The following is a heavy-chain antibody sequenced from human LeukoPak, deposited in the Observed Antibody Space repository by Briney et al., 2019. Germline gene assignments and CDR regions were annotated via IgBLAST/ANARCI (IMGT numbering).Heavy chain of an antibody. V-gene: IGHV1-2*02. D-gene: IGHD3-22*01. CDR2: INPNSGDT. CDR1: GYTFTGYY. J-gene: IGHJ3*02. Sequence: ASVKVSCKASGYTFTGYYMHWVRQAPGQGLEWMGWINPNSGDTNYAQKFQGRVTMTRDTSISTAYMELSRLRSDDTAVYYCARDPYDGDAFDIWGPGTLVTVSS. CDR3: ARDPYDGDAFDI.